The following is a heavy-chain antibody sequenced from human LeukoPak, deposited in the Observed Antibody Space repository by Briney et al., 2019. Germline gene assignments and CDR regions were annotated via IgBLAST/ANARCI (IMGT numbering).Heavy chain of an antibody. Sequence: PGGSLRLSCAASGFTFSSYSMNWVRQAPGKGLEWVSYISSSSSTIYYADSVKGRFTISRDNAKNSLYLQMNSLRAKDTAAYYCVRDFWSGFDSWGQGTLVTVSS. D-gene: IGHD3-3*01. CDR1: GFTFSSYS. V-gene: IGHV3-48*04. J-gene: IGHJ4*02. CDR2: ISSSSSTI. CDR3: VRDFWSGFDS.